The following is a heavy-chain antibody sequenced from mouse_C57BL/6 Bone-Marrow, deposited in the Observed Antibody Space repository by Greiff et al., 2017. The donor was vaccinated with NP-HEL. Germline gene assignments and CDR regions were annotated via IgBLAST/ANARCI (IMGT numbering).Heavy chain of an antibody. CDR3: AAYYYGSPYYFDY. D-gene: IGHD1-1*01. V-gene: IGHV1-54*01. CDR1: GYAFTNYL. J-gene: IGHJ2*01. CDR2: INPGSGGT. Sequence: QVQLKQSEAELVRPGTSVKVSCKASGYAFTNYLIEWVKQRPGQGLEWIGVINPGSGGTNYNEKFKGKATLTADKSSSTAYMQLSSLTSEDSAVYFCAAYYYGSPYYFDYWGQGTTLTVSS.